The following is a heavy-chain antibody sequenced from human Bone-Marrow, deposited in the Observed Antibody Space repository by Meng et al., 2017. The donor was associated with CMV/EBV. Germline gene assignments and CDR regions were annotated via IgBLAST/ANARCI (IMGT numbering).Heavy chain of an antibody. D-gene: IGHD6-13*01. Sequence: GGSLRLSCAASGFTFSSYWMSWVRQAPGKGLEWVANIKQDGSEKYYVDSVKGRFTISRDNGKNSLYLQMNSLRAEDTALYYCTKDIFKSGGYSSSWYYFDYWGQGPLVTIYS. CDR1: GFTFSSYW. J-gene: IGHJ4*02. CDR3: TKDIFKSGGYSSSWYYFDY. CDR2: IKQDGSEK. V-gene: IGHV3-7*03.